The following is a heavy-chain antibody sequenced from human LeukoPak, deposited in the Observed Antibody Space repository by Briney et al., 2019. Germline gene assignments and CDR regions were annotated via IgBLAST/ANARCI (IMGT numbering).Heavy chain of an antibody. CDR1: GFTFSSYA. CDR2: ISGSGGST. J-gene: IGHJ4*02. Sequence: GGSLRLSCAASGFTFSSYAMSWVRQAPGKGLEWVSAISGSGGSTYYAGSVKGRFTIPRDNSKNTLYLQMNSLRAEDTAVYYCARRAVAEFDYWGQGTLVTVSS. CDR3: ARRAVAEFDY. D-gene: IGHD6-19*01. V-gene: IGHV3-23*01.